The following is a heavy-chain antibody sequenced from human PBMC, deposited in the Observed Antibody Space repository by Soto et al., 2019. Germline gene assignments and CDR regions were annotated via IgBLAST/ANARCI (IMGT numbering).Heavy chain of an antibody. CDR1: GFTFRSYW. Sequence: EVQLVESGGGLVQPGGSLRLSCAASGFTFRSYWMSWVRQAPGKGLEWVASIKQDGSDKYYVESVKGRFTISRDNAENSLDLLMNTLRAEDTAVYYGARDKNVYDFFGADEDFDIWGQGTMVTVSS. CDR3: ARDKNVYDFFGADEDFDI. D-gene: IGHD3-3*01. J-gene: IGHJ3*02. V-gene: IGHV3-7*05. CDR2: IKQDGSDK.